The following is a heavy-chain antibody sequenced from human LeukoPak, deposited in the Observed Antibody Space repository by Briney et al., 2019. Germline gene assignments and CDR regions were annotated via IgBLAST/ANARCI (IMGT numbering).Heavy chain of an antibody. J-gene: IGHJ4*02. D-gene: IGHD3-10*01. Sequence: ASVKVSCKASGYTFTSYDINWVRQATGQGLEWMGWMNPNSGNTGYAQKFQGRVTITRNTSISTAYMELSSLRPEDTAVYYCARGVWFGDLYYFDYWGQGTLVTVSS. V-gene: IGHV1-8*03. CDR3: ARGVWFGDLYYFDY. CDR1: GYTFTSYD. CDR2: MNPNSGNT.